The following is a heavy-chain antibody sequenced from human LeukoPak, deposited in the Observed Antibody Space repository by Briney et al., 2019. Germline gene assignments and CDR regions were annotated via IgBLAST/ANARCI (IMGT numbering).Heavy chain of an antibody. CDR2: INHSGST. J-gene: IGHJ4*02. CDR1: GGSFSGYY. V-gene: IGHV4-34*01. Sequence: KTSETLSLTCAVYGGSFSGYYWSWIRQPPGKGLERIGEINHSGSTNYNPSLKSRVTISVDTSKNQFSLKLSSVTAADTAVYYCARGRYSSSAFDYWGQGTLVTVSS. D-gene: IGHD6-6*01. CDR3: ARGRYSSSAFDY.